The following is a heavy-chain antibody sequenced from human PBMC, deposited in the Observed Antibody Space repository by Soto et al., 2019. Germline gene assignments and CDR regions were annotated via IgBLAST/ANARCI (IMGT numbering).Heavy chain of an antibody. Sequence: PGESLKISCKGSGYSFTSDWIGWVRQMPGKGLEWMGIIYPGDSDTRYSPSFQGQVTISADKCISTAYLQWSSLKASYTAMYYCARRRYYSSGWYGRYYFDYWGQGNLVTVSS. CDR2: IYPGDSDT. D-gene: IGHD6-19*01. CDR3: ARRRYYSSGWYGRYYFDY. J-gene: IGHJ4*02. CDR1: GYSFTSDW. V-gene: IGHV5-51*01.